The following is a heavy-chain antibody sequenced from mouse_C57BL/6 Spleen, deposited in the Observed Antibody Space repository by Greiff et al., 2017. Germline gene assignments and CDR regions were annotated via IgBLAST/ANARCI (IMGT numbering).Heavy chain of an antibody. CDR1: GFTFSDYY. CDR3: ARDGVDYAMDY. D-gene: IGHD1-1*01. V-gene: IGHV5-16*01. CDR2: INYDGSST. J-gene: IGHJ4*01. Sequence: DVMLVESEGGLVQPGSSMKLSCTASGFTFSDYYMAWVRQVPEKGLEWVANINYDGSSTYYLDSLKSRFIISRDNAKNILYLQMSSLKSEDTATYYCARDGVDYAMDYWGQGTSVTVSS.